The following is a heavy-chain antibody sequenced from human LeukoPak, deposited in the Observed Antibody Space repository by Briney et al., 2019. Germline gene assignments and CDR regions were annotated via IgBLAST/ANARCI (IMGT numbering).Heavy chain of an antibody. CDR1: GFTFSSYS. V-gene: IGHV3-21*01. J-gene: IGHJ4*02. Sequence: GGSLRLSCAASGFTFSSYSMNWVRQAPGKGLEWVSSISSSSSYIYYADSVKGRFTISRDNAKNSLYLQMNSLRAEDTAMYYCARHSRDYDFWSGYFDYWGQGTLVTVSS. CDR3: ARHSRDYDFWSGYFDY. D-gene: IGHD3-3*01. CDR2: ISSSSSYI.